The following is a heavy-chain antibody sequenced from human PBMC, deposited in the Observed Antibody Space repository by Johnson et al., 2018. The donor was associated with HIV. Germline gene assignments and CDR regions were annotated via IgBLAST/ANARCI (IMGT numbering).Heavy chain of an antibody. CDR1: GFTFSSYA. J-gene: IGHJ3*02. V-gene: IGHV3-NL1*01. CDR3: TTHYVLGVLIAFDI. CDR2: IYSGGTT. Sequence: HVLLVESGGGVVQPGRSLRLSCAASGFTFSSYAMHWVRQAPGKGLEWVSVIYSGGTTNYADSVKGRFTISRDNSKNTLYLQMNSLKTEDTAVYYCTTHYVLGVLIAFDIWGQGTMVTVSS. D-gene: IGHD3-10*02.